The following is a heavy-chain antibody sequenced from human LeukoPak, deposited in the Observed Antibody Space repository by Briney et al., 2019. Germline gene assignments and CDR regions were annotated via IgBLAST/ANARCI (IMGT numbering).Heavy chain of an antibody. D-gene: IGHD3-3*01. V-gene: IGHV1-3*01. CDR2: INAGNGNT. CDR1: GYTFTGYY. J-gene: IGHJ4*02. CDR3: ARWGDDFWSGHFDY. Sequence: GASVKVSCKASGYTFTGYYMHWVRQAPGQRLEWMGWINAGNGNTKYSQKFQGRVTITRDTSASTAYMELSSLRSEDTAVYYCARWGDDFWSGHFDYWGQGTLVTVSS.